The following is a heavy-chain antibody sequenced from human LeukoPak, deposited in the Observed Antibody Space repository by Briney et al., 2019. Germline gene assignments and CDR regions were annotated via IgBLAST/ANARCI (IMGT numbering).Heavy chain of an antibody. D-gene: IGHD2-2*01. Sequence: TGGSLRLSCTASGFTFGDYAMSWVRQAPGKGLEWVGFIRSKAYGGTTDYAASVKGRFTISRDDSKTIAYLQMNSLKTEDTAVYYCTRQYQLDYWGQGTLVTVSS. CDR1: GFTFGDYA. CDR3: TRQYQLDY. CDR2: IRSKAYGGTT. J-gene: IGHJ4*02. V-gene: IGHV3-49*04.